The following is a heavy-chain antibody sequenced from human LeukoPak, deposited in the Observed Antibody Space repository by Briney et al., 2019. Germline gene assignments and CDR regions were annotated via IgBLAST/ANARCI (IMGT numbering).Heavy chain of an antibody. J-gene: IGHJ3*02. Sequence: GGSLRLSCAASGFTFSSYTMNWVRQAPGKGLEWVSSISGSGGRTYYADSVKGRFTISRDNSKNTLYLQMNSLRAEDTAVYYCAKPARADAFDIWGQGTMVTVSS. CDR2: ISGSGGRT. V-gene: IGHV3-23*01. CDR1: GFTFSSYT. CDR3: AKPARADAFDI.